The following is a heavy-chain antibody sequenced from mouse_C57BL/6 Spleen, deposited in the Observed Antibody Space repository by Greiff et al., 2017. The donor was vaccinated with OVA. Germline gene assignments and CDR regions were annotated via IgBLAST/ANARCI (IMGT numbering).Heavy chain of an antibody. V-gene: IGHV1-26*01. J-gene: IGHJ1*03. CDR1: GYTFTDYY. CDR3: ARGGYGGTYWYFDV. CDR2: INPNNGGT. Sequence: VQLQQSGPELVKPGASVKISCKASGYTFTDYYMNWVKQSHGKSLEWIGDINPNNGGTSYNQKFKGKATLTVDKSSSTAYMELRSLTSEDSAVYYCARGGYGGTYWYFDVWGTGTTVTVSS. D-gene: IGHD2-2*01.